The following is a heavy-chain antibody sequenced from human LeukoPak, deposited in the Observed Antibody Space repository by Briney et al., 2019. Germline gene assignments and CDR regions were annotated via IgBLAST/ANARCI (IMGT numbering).Heavy chain of an antibody. CDR3: AELGITMIGGV. CDR2: IRRDGSET. Sequence: GGSLRLSCAASGFTFSNYWMTWVRRAPGKGLEWVANIRRDGSETHYVDSVMGRFTISRDNAKNSLYLQMNSLRAEDTAVYYCAELGITMIGGVWGKGTTVTISS. D-gene: IGHD3-10*02. J-gene: IGHJ6*04. CDR1: GFTFSNYW. V-gene: IGHV3-7*01.